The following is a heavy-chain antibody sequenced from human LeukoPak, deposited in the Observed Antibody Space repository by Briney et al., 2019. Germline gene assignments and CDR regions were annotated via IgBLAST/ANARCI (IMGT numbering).Heavy chain of an antibody. D-gene: IGHD3-10*01. CDR2: FDPEGGET. V-gene: IGHV1-24*01. CDR1: GYTLTELS. Sequence: ASVKVSCKVSGYTLTELSIHWVRQAPGKGLEWMGGFDPEGGETIYAQKFQGRVTMTEDTSTDTAYLELSSLRSEDTAVHYCAALLWFGELHRWFDPWGQGTLVTVSS. CDR3: AALLWFGELHRWFDP. J-gene: IGHJ5*02.